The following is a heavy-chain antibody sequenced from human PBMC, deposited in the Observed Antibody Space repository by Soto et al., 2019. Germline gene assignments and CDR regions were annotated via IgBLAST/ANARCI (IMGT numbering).Heavy chain of an antibody. D-gene: IGHD2-15*01. J-gene: IGHJ4*02. CDR1: GFTFSSYW. CDR2: IKEDGSEK. CDR3: ARDRRIFDY. Sequence: EVQLVESGGGLVQPGGSLRLSCAASGFTFSSYWMAWVRLAPGKGLEWVANIKEDGSEKHYVDSVRGRFTISRDNAKNSLYLQMNSLGTEDTAVYYCARDRRIFDYWGQGTLVTVSS. V-gene: IGHV3-7*05.